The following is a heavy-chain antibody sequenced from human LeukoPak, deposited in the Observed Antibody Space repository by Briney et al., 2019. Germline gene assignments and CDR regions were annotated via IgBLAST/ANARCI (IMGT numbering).Heavy chain of an antibody. CDR3: ARGRRPQYFDY. J-gene: IGHJ4*02. CDR2: ITGSRGPI. D-gene: IGHD6-25*01. CDR1: GFTFSTYA. Sequence: GGSLRLSCAASGFTFSTYAMNWIRQAPGKGLEWISYITGSRGPIYYADSVKGRFTISRDNANNSLFLHMNSLRAEDTAVYYCARGRRPQYFDYWGQGTLVTVSS. V-gene: IGHV3-48*01.